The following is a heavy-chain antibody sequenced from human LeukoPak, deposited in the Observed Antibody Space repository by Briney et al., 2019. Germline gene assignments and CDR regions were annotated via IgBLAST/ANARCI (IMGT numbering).Heavy chain of an antibody. D-gene: IGHD6-19*01. CDR1: GFTFSRYW. J-gene: IGHJ4*02. CDR3: ARDPDSSGWSSKDY. CDR2: INSDGSST. V-gene: IGHV3-74*01. Sequence: PGGSLTLSCAASGFTFSRYWMHWVRQAPGKGLVWVSRINSDGSSTTYADSVRGRFTLSRDNAKHTLYMQMNSLRAEDTAVYYCARDPDSSGWSSKDYWGQGTLVTVSS.